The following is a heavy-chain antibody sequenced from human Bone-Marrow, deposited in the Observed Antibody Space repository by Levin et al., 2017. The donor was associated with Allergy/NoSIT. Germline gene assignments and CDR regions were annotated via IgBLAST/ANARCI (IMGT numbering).Heavy chain of an antibody. CDR2: ISGSGGST. CDR3: AKDVGPAAIYYPPPNWFDP. D-gene: IGHD2-2*02. CDR1: GFTFSSYA. V-gene: IGHV3-23*01. J-gene: IGHJ5*02. Sequence: TGGSLRLSCAASGFTFSSYAMSWDRQAPGKGLEWVSAISGSGGSTYYADSVKGRFTISRDHSKNTLYLQMNSLRAEDTAVYYCAKDVGPAAIYYPPPNWFDPWGQGTLVTVSA.